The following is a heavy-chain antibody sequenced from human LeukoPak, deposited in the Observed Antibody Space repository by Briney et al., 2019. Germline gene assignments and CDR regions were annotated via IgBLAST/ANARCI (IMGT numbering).Heavy chain of an antibody. D-gene: IGHD1-26*01. V-gene: IGHV3-30*18. CDR2: ISYDGSNK. J-gene: IGHJ6*03. CDR1: GYIFTKYW. Sequence: GESLKISCKASGYIFTKYWIAWVRQMPGKGLEWVAFISYDGSNKYYADSVKGRFTISRDDSKNTLYLQMNSLRAEDTAVYYCAKGYGWEASYYYYYMDVWGKGTTVTISS. CDR3: AKGYGWEASYYYYYMDV.